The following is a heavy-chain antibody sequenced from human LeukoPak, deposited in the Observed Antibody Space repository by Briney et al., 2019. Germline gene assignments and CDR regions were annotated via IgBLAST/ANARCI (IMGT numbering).Heavy chain of an antibody. J-gene: IGHJ5*01. V-gene: IGHV3-23*01. CDR3: SSSSWFVY. D-gene: IGHD6-13*01. CDR1: GGTFSSYA. Sequence: ASVTVSCTASGGTFSSYAMSWVRQAPGKGLEWVSAISGSGGSTYYADSVKGRFTISRDNSKNTLYLQMNSLRAEDTAVYYCSSSSWFVYWGQGTLVTVSS. CDR2: ISGSGGST.